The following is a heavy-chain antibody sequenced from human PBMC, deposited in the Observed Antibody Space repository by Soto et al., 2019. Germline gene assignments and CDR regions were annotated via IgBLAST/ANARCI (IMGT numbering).Heavy chain of an antibody. V-gene: IGHV4-59*01. CDR3: ARGDGYYNAFDI. CDR1: GGSLSSYY. D-gene: IGHD1-26*01. CDR2: IYYSGST. Sequence: SETLSLTCTVSGGSLSSYYWSWIRQPPGKGLEWIGYIYYSGSTNYNPSLKSRLTISVDTPKNQFSLNLSSVTAADTAVYYCARGDGYYNAFDIWGQGTMVT. J-gene: IGHJ3*02.